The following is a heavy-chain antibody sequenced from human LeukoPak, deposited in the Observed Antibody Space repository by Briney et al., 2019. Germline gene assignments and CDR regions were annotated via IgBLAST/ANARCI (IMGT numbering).Heavy chain of an antibody. CDR1: GGTFSSYA. CDR3: ARGYYYDSSGQDAFDI. Sequence: GASVKVSCKDSGGTFSSYAISWVRQAPGQGLEWMGGIIPIFGTANYAQKFQGRVTITADESTSTAYMELSSLRSEDTAVYYCARGYYYDSSGQDAFDIWGQGTMVTVSS. V-gene: IGHV1-69*13. J-gene: IGHJ3*02. CDR2: IIPIFGTA. D-gene: IGHD3-22*01.